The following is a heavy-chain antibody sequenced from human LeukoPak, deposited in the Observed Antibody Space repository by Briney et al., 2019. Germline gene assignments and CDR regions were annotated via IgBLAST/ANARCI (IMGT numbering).Heavy chain of an antibody. CDR3: ARDLQGVPAAIPYFYYGMDV. CDR2: INPNSGGT. D-gene: IGHD2-2*02. Sequence: ASVKVSCKASGYTFTGYYMHWVRQAPGQGLEWMGWINPNSGGTNYAQKCQGRVTMTRDTSISTAYMELSRLRSDDTAVYYCARDLQGVPAAIPYFYYGMDVWGQGTTVTVSS. CDR1: GYTFTGYY. J-gene: IGHJ6*02. V-gene: IGHV1-2*02.